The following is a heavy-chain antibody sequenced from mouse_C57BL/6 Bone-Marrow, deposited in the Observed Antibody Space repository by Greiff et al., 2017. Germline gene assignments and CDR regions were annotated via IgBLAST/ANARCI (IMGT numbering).Heavy chain of an antibody. CDR2: IDPSDSYT. Sequence: QVQLQQPGAELVKPGASVKLSCKASGYTFTSYWMQWVKQRPGQGLEWIGEIDPSDSYTSSNQKFKGKATLTVATSSSTAYLQLRSLTSEDSAVDYCAREGITTVVENFDYWGQGTTLTVSS. D-gene: IGHD1-1*01. J-gene: IGHJ2*01. CDR1: GYTFTSYW. CDR3: AREGITTVVENFDY. V-gene: IGHV1-50*01.